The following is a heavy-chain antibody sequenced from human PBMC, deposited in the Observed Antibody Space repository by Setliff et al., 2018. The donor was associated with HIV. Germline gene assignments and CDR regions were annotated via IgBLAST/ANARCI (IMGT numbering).Heavy chain of an antibody. Sequence: GSLRLSCAASGFTFSGSAMHWVRQASGKGLEWVGRIRSETNTYATAYAASVKGRFTISRDDSKNTAYLQMNSLKTEDTAVYYCSCSGYDSYFDYWGQGTPVTVSS. CDR3: SCSGYDSYFDY. CDR2: IRSETNTYAT. D-gene: IGHD5-12*01. V-gene: IGHV3-73*01. J-gene: IGHJ4*02. CDR1: GFTFSGSA.